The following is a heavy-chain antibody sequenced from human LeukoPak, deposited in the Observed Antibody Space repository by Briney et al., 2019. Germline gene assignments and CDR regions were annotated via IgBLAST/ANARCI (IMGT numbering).Heavy chain of an antibody. CDR3: ARESLLIAAPFDY. J-gene: IGHJ4*02. CDR2: IKQDGSEK. D-gene: IGHD6-6*01. Sequence: TGGSLRLSCAASGFTFSSYWMSWVRQAPGKGLEWVANIKQDGSEKYYVDSVKGRFTISRDNAKNTLYLQMNSLRAEDTAVYYCARESLLIAAPFDYWGQGTLVTVSS. V-gene: IGHV3-7*01. CDR1: GFTFSSYW.